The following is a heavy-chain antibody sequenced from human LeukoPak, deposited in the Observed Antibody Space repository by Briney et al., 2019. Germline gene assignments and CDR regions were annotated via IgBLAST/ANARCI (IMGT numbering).Heavy chain of an antibody. J-gene: IGHJ4*02. D-gene: IGHD3/OR15-3a*01. CDR3: ARDGPTAAPFDY. CDR1: GYRFTSYD. V-gene: IGHV1-46*01. CDR2: INPSGGST. Sequence: GASVSLSCKASGYRFTSYDMHWVRQAPGQGLEWMGIINPSGGSTSYAQRFQGRVAMTRDTSTTTVYMEVNSLTSEDTAVYFCARDGPTAAPFDYWGQGTLVTVSS.